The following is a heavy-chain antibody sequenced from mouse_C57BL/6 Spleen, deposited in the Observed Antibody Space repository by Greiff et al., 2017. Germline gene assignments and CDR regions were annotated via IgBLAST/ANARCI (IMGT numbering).Heavy chain of an antibody. Sequence: VQLKESGGGLVKPGGSLKLSCAASGFTFSSYTMSWVRQTPEKRLEWVATISGGGGNTYYPDSVKGRFTISRDNAKNTLYLQMSSLGSEDTALFCCARQGGPDWYFDVWGTGTTVSVSS. V-gene: IGHV5-9*01. CDR1: GFTFSSYT. CDR3: ARQGGPDWYFDV. J-gene: IGHJ1*03. CDR2: ISGGGGNT.